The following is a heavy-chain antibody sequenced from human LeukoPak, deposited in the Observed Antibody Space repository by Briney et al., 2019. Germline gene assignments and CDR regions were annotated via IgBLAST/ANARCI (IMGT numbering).Heavy chain of an antibody. CDR2: INPSGGST. CDR3: ARDLGERAPTPDY. CDR1: GYTFTSYG. Sequence: ASVKVSCKASGYTFTSYGISWVRQAPGQGLEWMGIINPSGGSTSYAQKFQGRVTMTRDMSTSTVYMELSSLRSEDTAVYYCARDLGERAPTPDYWGQGTLVTVSS. V-gene: IGHV1-46*01. D-gene: IGHD3-16*01. J-gene: IGHJ4*02.